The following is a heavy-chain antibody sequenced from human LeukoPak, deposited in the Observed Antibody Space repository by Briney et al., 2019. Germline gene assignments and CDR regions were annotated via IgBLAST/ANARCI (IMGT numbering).Heavy chain of an antibody. CDR3: ARDHRYAFDN. V-gene: IGHV3-48*04. D-gene: IGHD5-12*01. Sequence: GGSLRLSCAASGFTFIDYSMNWVRQAPGKGLEWISYVGISSGNTKYADSVKVRFTISGDSAKNSVFLQMNSLRVEDTAAYYCARDHRYAFDNWGQGTLVTVSS. CDR2: VGISSGNT. J-gene: IGHJ4*02. CDR1: GFTFIDYS.